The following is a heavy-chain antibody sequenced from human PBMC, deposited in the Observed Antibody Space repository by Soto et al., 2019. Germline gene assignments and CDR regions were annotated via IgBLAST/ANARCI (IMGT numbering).Heavy chain of an antibody. V-gene: IGHV1-2*02. D-gene: IGHD6-19*01. CDR3: AREGSSGWSIWFDP. CDR2: INPNSGGT. Sequence: ASVKVSCKASGYTFTGYYIHWVRQAPGQGLEWMGWINPNSGGTNYAQKFQGRVTMTRDTSISTAYMELSRLRSDDTAVYYCAREGSSGWSIWFDPWGQGTLVTV. CDR1: GYTFTGYY. J-gene: IGHJ5*02.